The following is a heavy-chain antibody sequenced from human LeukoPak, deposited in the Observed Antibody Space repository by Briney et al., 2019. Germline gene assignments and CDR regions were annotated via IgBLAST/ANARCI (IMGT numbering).Heavy chain of an antibody. CDR3: ASSGWYRGY. CDR1: GGSFSGYY. J-gene: IGHJ4*02. D-gene: IGHD6-19*01. CDR2: INHSGST. V-gene: IGHV4-34*01. Sequence: PSETLSLTCAVYGGSFSGYYWSWIRQPPGKGLEWIGEINHSGSTTYNPSLKSRVTISVDTSKNQFSLKLNSVTAADTAVYYCASSGWYRGYWGQGTLVTVSS.